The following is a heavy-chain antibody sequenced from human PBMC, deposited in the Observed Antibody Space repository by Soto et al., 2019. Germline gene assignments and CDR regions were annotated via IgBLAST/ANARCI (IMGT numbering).Heavy chain of an antibody. D-gene: IGHD6-19*01. J-gene: IGHJ5*02. CDR3: ARGVGGSGLNWFDP. CDR2: IHCSGSA. Sequence: SETLSLTCTFSGSSIIGYYWTWIGQSPERGLEWIGYIHCSGSANYNPSLNSRLTMSVDRSKSQFSMKLASVTAADTAVYYCARGVGGSGLNWFDPWGQGTLVTVSS. V-gene: IGHV4-59*12. CDR1: GSSIIGYY.